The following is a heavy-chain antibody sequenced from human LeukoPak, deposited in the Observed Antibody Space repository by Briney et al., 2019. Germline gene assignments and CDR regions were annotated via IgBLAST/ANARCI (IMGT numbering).Heavy chain of an antibody. D-gene: IGHD2-21*02. CDR3: ATRPTDGDFGVLDY. J-gene: IGHJ4*02. CDR2: INGDGSNA. V-gene: IGHV3-74*01. CDR1: GLTFSSHW. Sequence: GRSLRLSCAASGLTFSSHWMHWVRQAPGKGLVWVSRINGDGSNARYADSVKGRFTISRDNAKNTVYLQMNSLRGEDTAVYYCATRPTDGDFGVLDYWGQGTLVTVSS.